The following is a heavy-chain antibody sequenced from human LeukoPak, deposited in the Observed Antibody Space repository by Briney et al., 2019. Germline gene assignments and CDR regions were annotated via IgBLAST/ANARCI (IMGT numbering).Heavy chain of an antibody. V-gene: IGHV4-59*01. J-gene: IGHJ3*02. CDR3: ARYSSGWRSFDI. CDR1: GGSISSYY. CDR2: IYYSGST. D-gene: IGHD6-19*01. Sequence: PSETLSLTCTVSGGSISSYYWSWIRQPPGKGLEGIGYIYYSGSTNYNPSLKSRVTISVDTSKNQFSLNLSSVTAADTAVYYCARYSSGWRSFDIWGQGTMVTVSS.